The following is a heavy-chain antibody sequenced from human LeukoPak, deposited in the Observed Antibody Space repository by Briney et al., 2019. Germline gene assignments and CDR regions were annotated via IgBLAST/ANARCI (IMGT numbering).Heavy chain of an antibody. CDR3: AREINKWFDP. V-gene: IGHV3-74*03. CDR2: INPDGSTT. CDR1: GFTFSSHW. Sequence: QPGGSLRLPCAASGFTFSSHWMHWVRQAPGEGLVWVSRINPDGSTTKNADSVEGRFTIPRDNARSTVFLQLNSLRAEDTAVYYCAREINKWFDPWGQGTLVTVSS. J-gene: IGHJ5*02.